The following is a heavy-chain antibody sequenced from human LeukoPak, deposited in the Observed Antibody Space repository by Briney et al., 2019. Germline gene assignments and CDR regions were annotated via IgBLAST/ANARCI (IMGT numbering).Heavy chain of an antibody. Sequence: SETLSLTCTVSGYPITSGYYWGWVRQPPGKGLEWIGNIYHTGTAYYNPSLQSRVTISVDTSKNQISLRMNSVTAADRAIYFCATFDGSSYGVYWGQGTLVTVSS. J-gene: IGHJ4*02. CDR2: IYHTGTA. CDR1: GYPITSGYY. V-gene: IGHV4-38-2*02. D-gene: IGHD5-18*01. CDR3: ATFDGSSYGVY.